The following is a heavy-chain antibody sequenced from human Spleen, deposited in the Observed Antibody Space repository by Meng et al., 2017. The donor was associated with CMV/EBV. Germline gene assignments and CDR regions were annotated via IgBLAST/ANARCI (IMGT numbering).Heavy chain of an antibody. V-gene: IGHV3-72*01. CDR3: ARVYSYGPYNWFDP. J-gene: IGHJ5*02. Sequence: GFTFSDHYTDWVRQAPGKGLEWVGRTRNKANSYTTEYAASVKGRFTISRDDSKNSLYLQMNSLKTEDTAVYYCARVYSYGPYNWFDPWGQGTLVTVSS. D-gene: IGHD5-18*01. CDR1: GFTFSDHY. CDR2: TRNKANSYTT.